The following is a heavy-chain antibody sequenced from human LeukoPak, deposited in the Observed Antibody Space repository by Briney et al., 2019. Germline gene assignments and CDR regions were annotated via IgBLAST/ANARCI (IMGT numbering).Heavy chain of an antibody. D-gene: IGHD3-22*01. CDR3: ARDFYDSSGYFKDNSFDY. CDR1: GFTFSSYA. J-gene: IGHJ4*02. Sequence: GGSLRLSCAASGFTFSSYAMHWVRQAPGKGLEWVAVISYDGSNKYYADSVKGRFTISRDNSKNTLYLQMNSLRAEDTAVYYCARDFYDSSGYFKDNSFDYWGQGTLVTVSS. CDR2: ISYDGSNK. V-gene: IGHV3-30-3*01.